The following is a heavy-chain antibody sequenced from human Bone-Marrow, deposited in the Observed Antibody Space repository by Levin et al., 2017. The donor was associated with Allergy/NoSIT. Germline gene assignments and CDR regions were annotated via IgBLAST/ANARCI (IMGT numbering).Heavy chain of an antibody. CDR1: GFTFYNYV. CDR3: AKAKSHLDYYGSGSYDC. J-gene: IGHJ4*02. V-gene: IGHV3-23*01. D-gene: IGHD3-10*01. CDR2: ISSSGGST. Sequence: GGSLRLSCAASGFTFYNYVMNWVRQSPGKGLEWVSGISSSGGSTYYADSVKGRFITTRDNTKNTLYLQINSLRAEDTAIYYCAKAKSHLDYYGSGSYDCWGQGTLVTVSS.